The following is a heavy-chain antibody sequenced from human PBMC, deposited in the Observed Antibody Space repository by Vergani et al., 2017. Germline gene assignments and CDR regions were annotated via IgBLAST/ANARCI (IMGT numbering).Heavy chain of an antibody. V-gene: IGHV4-61*02. J-gene: IGHJ4*02. Sequence: QVQLQQSGPGLVNPSQTLSLTCSVSGVSITGGSYYWNWMRQSAEKGLEWIGRIFTRGSTDYNPSLKGRVTISFDTSKNQFSLKLNSVTAADTAVYYGARGAYEAYFDYWGQGTLVTVSS. CDR1: GVSITGGSYY. D-gene: IGHD3-16*01. CDR3: ARGAYEAYFDY. CDR2: IFTRGST.